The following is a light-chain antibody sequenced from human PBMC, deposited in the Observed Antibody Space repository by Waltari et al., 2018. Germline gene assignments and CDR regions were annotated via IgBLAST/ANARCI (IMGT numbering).Light chain of an antibody. J-gene: IGLJ1*01. CDR1: SSDIGGCDY. CDR2: EVN. CDR3: SSFAGIINYYV. Sequence: QSALTQPPSASGSPGQSVTISCTGTSSDIGGCDYVSWYQQHPGKAPRLIIFEVNKRPSGVPDRFSGSKSGNTAALTISGLQTADEADYYCSSFAGIINYYVFGSGTKVTVL. V-gene: IGLV2-8*01.